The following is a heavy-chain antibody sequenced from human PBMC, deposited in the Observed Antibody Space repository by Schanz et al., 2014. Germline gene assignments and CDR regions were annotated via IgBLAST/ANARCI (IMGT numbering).Heavy chain of an antibody. CDR1: EFSFSSFG. V-gene: IGHV3-48*04. J-gene: IGHJ5*02. CDR3: ARQPGRITVSGVVSNWFDP. D-gene: IGHD3-3*01. CDR2: ISSSGSTI. Sequence: EVQLVESGGGLVQPRGSLRLSCAASEFSFSSFGMNWVRQAPGKGLEWVSYISSSGSTIYYADSVKGRFTISRDNAKNSLYLQMNGLRVEDTAVYYCARQPGRITVSGVVSNWFDPWGQGTLVTVSS.